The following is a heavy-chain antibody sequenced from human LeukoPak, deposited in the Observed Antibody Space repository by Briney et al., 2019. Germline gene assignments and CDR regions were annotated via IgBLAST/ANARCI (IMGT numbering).Heavy chain of an antibody. CDR3: AKDVGKWESLHYFDY. CDR2: ISGSGAST. J-gene: IGHJ4*02. V-gene: IGHV3-23*01. D-gene: IGHD1-26*01. CDR1: GFSLSTNA. Sequence: PGGSLRLSCLTSGFSLSTNAMSWVRQAPGKGLEWVSGISGSGASTYYADSVKGRFTIPRDDSRNSLYLQMNSLRGEDTAVYYCAKDVGKWESLHYFDYWGQGTLVTVSS.